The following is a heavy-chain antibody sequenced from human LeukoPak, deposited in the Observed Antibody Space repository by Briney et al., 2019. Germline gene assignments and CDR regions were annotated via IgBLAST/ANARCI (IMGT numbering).Heavy chain of an antibody. V-gene: IGHV3-7*04. D-gene: IGHD3-22*01. CDR3: ARCGLSGSYYYGYFDY. Sequence: GGSLRLSCAASGFTFSRYWMSWVRQAPGKGLEWVANINQDGSERYYVDSVKGRFTISRDNAKNSLYLQMSSLRAEDTAVYYCARCGLSGSYYYGYFDYWDQGTLVTVSS. J-gene: IGHJ4*02. CDR2: INQDGSER. CDR1: GFTFSRYW.